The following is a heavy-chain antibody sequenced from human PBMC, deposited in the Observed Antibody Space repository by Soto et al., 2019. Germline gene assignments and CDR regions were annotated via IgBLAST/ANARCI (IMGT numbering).Heavy chain of an antibody. CDR2: INHSGST. V-gene: IGHV4-34*01. J-gene: IGHJ4*02. Sequence: SETLSLTCAVYGGSFSGYYWGWIRQPPGKGLEWIGEINHSGSTNYNPSLKSRVTISVDTSKNQFSLKLSSVTAADTAVYYCARQDPGYDFWSGYYRALRYFDYWGQGTLVTVSS. CDR3: ARQDPGYDFWSGYYRALRYFDY. D-gene: IGHD3-3*01. CDR1: GGSFSGYY.